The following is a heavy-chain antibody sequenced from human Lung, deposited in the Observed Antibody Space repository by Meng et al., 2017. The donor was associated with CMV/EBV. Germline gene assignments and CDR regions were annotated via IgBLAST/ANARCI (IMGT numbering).Heavy chain of an antibody. D-gene: IGHD3-16*01. J-gene: IGHJ4*02. CDR2: IQVIGHT. V-gene: IGHV4-4*07. CDR3: AGSRPGGGACDY. CDR1: GASINNYN. Sequence: QVQIQGSGPGLGKPSETLSRTCIVSGASINNYNWNWVRQPAGQGLEWIGLIQVIGHTVYNPSLKSRVTVSLDASKSQFSLTLNSVTAADTATYYCAGSRPGGGACDYWGQGILVTVSS.